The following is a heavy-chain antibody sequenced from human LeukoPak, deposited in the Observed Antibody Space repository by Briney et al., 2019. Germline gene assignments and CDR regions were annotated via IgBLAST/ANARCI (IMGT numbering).Heavy chain of an antibody. CDR2: IYYSGST. D-gene: IGHD1-14*01. J-gene: IGHJ3*02. V-gene: IGHV4-39*01. CDR1: GGSISSSSYY. Sequence: SETLSLTCTVSGGSISSSSYYWGWIRQPPGKGLEWIGSIYYSGSTYYNPSLKSRVTISVDTSKNQFSLKLSSVTAADTAVYYCARHAPGRRNRIIAYAFDIWGQGTMVTVSS. CDR3: ARHAPGRRNRIIAYAFDI.